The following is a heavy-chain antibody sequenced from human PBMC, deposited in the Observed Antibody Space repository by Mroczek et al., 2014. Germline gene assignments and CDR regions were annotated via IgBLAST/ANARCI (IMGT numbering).Heavy chain of an antibody. V-gene: IGHV1-2*02. CDR1: GYTFTGYY. Sequence: VQLVQSGAEVKKPGASVKVSCKASGYTFTGYYMHWVRQAPGQGLEWMGWINPNSGGTNYAQKFQGRVTMTRDTSISTAYMELSRLRSDDTAVYYCARAPFIYYYDSSGLYDYWGQGTLVTVSS. CDR3: ARAPFIYYYDSSGLYDY. CDR2: INPNSGGT. J-gene: IGHJ4*02. D-gene: IGHD3-22*01.